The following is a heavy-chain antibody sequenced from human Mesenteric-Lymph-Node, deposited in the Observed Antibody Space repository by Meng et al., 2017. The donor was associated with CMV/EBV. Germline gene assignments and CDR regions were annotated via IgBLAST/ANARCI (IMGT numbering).Heavy chain of an antibody. CDR3: ARVPIRYSSGWDFDY. CDR2: ISSSSSYI. J-gene: IGHJ4*02. Sequence: SCAASGFTFSSYSMNWVRQAPGKGLEWVSSISSSSSYIYYADSVKGRFTISRDNAKNSLYLQMNSLRAEDTAVYYCARVPIRYSSGWDFDYWGQGTLVTVSS. V-gene: IGHV3-21*01. D-gene: IGHD6-19*01. CDR1: GFTFSSYS.